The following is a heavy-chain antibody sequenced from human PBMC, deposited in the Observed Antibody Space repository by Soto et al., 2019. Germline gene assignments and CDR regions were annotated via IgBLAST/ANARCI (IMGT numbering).Heavy chain of an antibody. CDR2: ISAYNGNT. Sequence: ASVKVSCKASGYTFTSYGISWVRQAPGQGLEWMGWISAYNGNTNYAQKLQGRVTMTTDTSTSTAYMELRSLRSDDTAVYYCARESRITMIVVVIPNEYGMDVWGQGTTVTVSS. J-gene: IGHJ6*02. CDR1: GYTFTSYG. CDR3: ARESRITMIVVVIPNEYGMDV. D-gene: IGHD3-22*01. V-gene: IGHV1-18*01.